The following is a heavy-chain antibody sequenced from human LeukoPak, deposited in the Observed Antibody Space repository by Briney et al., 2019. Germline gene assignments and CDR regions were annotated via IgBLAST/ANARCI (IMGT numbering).Heavy chain of an antibody. CDR2: IYSSGST. J-gene: IGHJ3*02. Sequence: PSETLSLTCTVSGDSISSDYWNWIRQPAGKGLEWIGRIYSSGSTNYNLSLKSRITMSVDTSKNQFSLKLSSVTAADTAVYYCARGDPYCGGDCPGAFDIWGQGTMVTVSS. V-gene: IGHV4-4*07. CDR1: GDSISSDY. D-gene: IGHD2-21*02. CDR3: ARGDPYCGGDCPGAFDI.